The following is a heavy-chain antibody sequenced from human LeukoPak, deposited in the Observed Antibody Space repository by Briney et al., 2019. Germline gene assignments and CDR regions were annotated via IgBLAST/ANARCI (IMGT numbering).Heavy chain of an antibody. CDR1: GFTFRSYG. J-gene: IGHJ4*02. CDR2: IRHDGSKK. CDR3: AKDSPPTSEWLPDY. V-gene: IGHV3-30*02. Sequence: GGSLRLSCVGSGFTFRSYGMHWVRQAPGRGLEWVALIRHDGSKKFYADSVKGRFTISRDNSQNTLYLQVDSLRVDDTAVYYCAKDSPPTSEWLPDYWGQGTLVTISS. D-gene: IGHD5-12*01.